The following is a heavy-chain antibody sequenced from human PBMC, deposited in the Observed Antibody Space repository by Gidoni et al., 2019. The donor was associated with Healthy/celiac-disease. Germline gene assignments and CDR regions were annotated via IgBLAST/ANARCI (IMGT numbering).Heavy chain of an antibody. V-gene: IGHV3-9*01. CDR1: GFTFDDYA. Sequence: EVQLVESGGGLVQPGRSLSFSCAASGFTFDDYAMHWVRQAPGTGLEWVSGISWNSGSIGYADSVKGRFTISRDHAKNSLYLQMNSLRAEDTALYYCAKSDGYAFDIWGQVTMVTVSP. CDR3: AKSDGYAFDI. J-gene: IGHJ3*02. CDR2: ISWNSGSI. D-gene: IGHD3-10*01.